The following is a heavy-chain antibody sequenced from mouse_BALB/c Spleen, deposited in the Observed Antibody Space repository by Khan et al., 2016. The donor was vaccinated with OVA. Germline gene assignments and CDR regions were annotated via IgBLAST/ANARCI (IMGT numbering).Heavy chain of an antibody. CDR1: GFSLTDFG. CDR3: ARNVVFHYYGYGGRDY. Sequence: QVRLQQSGPGLMQPSQNLSITCTVSGFSLTDFGVHWVRQSPGKTLEWLGVIWSGGNTDYNAAFISRLSITQDNSQSQIFFNMHSLQADDKAIYYWARNVVFHYYGYGGRDYWGQGTSVTVSS. CDR2: IWSGGNT. D-gene: IGHD1-2*01. V-gene: IGHV2-4-1*01. J-gene: IGHJ4*01.